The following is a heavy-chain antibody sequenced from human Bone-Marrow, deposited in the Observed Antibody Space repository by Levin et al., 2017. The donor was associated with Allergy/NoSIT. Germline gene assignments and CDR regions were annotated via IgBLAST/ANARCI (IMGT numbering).Heavy chain of an antibody. D-gene: IGHD3-10*01. Sequence: GGSLRLSCAASGFTFGSYAMSWVRQGPEKRLEWVSSISSNSVSTYYTDSVKGRFTISRDNSKSTIYLQMNSLRAEDTAVYYCAKDPHYYGSGSYFKDYNWFDSWGQGALVSVSS. J-gene: IGHJ5*01. V-gene: IGHV3-23*01. CDR2: ISSNSVST. CDR3: AKDPHYYGSGSYFKDYNWFDS. CDR1: GFTFGSYA.